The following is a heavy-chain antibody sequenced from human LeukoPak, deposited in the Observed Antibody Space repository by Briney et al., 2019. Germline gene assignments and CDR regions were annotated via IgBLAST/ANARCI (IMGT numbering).Heavy chain of an antibody. D-gene: IGHD3-22*01. CDR3: ARNYDSSGYGYNWFDP. V-gene: IGHV3-21*01. CDR1: GFTFSTYS. CDR2: ITGSSSFI. Sequence: PGGSLRLSCAASGFTFSTYSMNSVRQDAGKGLEWVSYITGSSSFIYYVDSVKGRFTISRDNAKNSLNLQMNSLRAEDTAVYYCARNYDSSGYGYNWFDPWGQGTLVTVSS. J-gene: IGHJ5*02.